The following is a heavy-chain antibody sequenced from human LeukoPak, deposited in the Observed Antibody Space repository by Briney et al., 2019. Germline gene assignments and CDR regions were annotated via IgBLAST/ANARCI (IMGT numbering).Heavy chain of an antibody. V-gene: IGHV3-23*01. CDR2: ISGSGDST. J-gene: IGHJ4*02. D-gene: IGHD3-10*01. CDR1: GFTFSSNS. Sequence: GGSLRLSCAASGFTFSSNSMTWVRQTPGKGLEWVSGISGSGDSTYFADSVKGRFTISRDNSRNTLYLQMSSLRAEDTAVYYCAKWSGFGDDWGQGTLVTVSS. CDR3: AKWSGFGDD.